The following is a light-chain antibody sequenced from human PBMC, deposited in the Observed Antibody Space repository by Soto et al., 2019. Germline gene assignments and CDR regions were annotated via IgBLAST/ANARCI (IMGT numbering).Light chain of an antibody. J-gene: IGKJ1*01. CDR1: QSIISY. CDR2: AAS. Sequence: DIQMTQSPSSLSASVGDRVTITCRASQSIISYLNWYQQKPGTAHKLLSYAASSLQSGVPSRFSGSGSGTHCTLTISSLPPEDFATYYCQHSYHTPRTCGQGNKVEIK. CDR3: QHSYHTPRT. V-gene: IGKV1-39*01.